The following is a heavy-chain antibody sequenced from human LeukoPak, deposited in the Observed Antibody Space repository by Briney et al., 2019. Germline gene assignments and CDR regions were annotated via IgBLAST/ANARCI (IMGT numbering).Heavy chain of an antibody. Sequence: SETLSLTCTVSGGSISSYYWSWIRQPPGKGLEWIGYIYYSGSTNYNPSLKSRVTISVDTSKNQFSLKLSSVTAADAAVYYCARDYYDSSGPYFDYWGQGTLVTVSS. V-gene: IGHV4-59*01. CDR1: GGSISSYY. CDR3: ARDYYDSSGPYFDY. D-gene: IGHD3-22*01. CDR2: IYYSGST. J-gene: IGHJ4*02.